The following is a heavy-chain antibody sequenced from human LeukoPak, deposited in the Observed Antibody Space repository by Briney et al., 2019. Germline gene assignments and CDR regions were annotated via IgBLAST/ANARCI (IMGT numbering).Heavy chain of an antibody. J-gene: IGHJ4*02. CDR3: AKDRYGGNSYFDY. CDR2: ISYDGSNK. Sequence: GGSLRLSCAASGFTFSSYGMHWVRQAPGKGLEWVAVISYDGSNKYYADSVKGRFTISRDSSKNTLYLQMNSLRAEDTAVYYCAKDRYGGNSYFDYWGQGTLVTVSS. CDR1: GFTFSSYG. D-gene: IGHD4-23*01. V-gene: IGHV3-30*18.